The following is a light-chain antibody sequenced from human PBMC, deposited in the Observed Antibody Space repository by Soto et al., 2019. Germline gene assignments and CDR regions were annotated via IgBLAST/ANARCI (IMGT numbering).Light chain of an antibody. J-gene: IGKJ2*01. Sequence: EIGLTQSPATLSFAPVDRATLSCRASHNDGTHLAWYQLKGCQAPRLLIFDASKRAAGVPGRFSGSMSGTDFVLSINNLDPEDFASYYCPQRANWLFCQRTKLEIK. CDR2: DAS. CDR1: HNDGTH. V-gene: IGKV3-11*01. CDR3: PQRANWL.